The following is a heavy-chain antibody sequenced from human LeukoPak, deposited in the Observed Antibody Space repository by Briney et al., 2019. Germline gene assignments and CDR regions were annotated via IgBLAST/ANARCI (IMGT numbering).Heavy chain of an antibody. CDR2: ISGGGGNT. Sequence: GGSVRLSCAAAGFTFSNYAINWVRQAPGKGLEWVSNISGGGGNTSYADSVKGRFTISRDNSKNTLYLQMNSLRAEDTAVYYCATDLYLLYGDPRGAFEIWGQGTMVTVSS. CDR3: ATDLYLLYGDPRGAFEI. CDR1: GFTFSNYA. J-gene: IGHJ3*02. D-gene: IGHD4-17*01. V-gene: IGHV3-23*01.